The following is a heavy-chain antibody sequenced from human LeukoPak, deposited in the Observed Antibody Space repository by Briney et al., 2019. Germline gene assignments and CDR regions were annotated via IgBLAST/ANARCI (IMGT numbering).Heavy chain of an antibody. CDR3: ATAPSYYGSGSAFDY. D-gene: IGHD3-10*01. J-gene: IGHJ4*02. CDR2: VDPEDGET. CDR1: GYTLTELS. V-gene: IGHV1-24*01. Sequence: ASVKVSCKVSGYTLTELSMHWVRQAPGKGLEWMGGVDPEDGETIYAQKFQGRATMTEDTSTDTAYMELSSLRSEDTAVYYCATAPSYYGSGSAFDYWGQGTLVTVSS.